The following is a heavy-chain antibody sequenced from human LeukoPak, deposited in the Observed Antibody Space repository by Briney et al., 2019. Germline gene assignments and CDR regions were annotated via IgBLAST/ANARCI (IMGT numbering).Heavy chain of an antibody. CDR3: ARQGSSGWSGNFDY. CDR1: GFTFSSYA. CDR2: ISYDGSSK. V-gene: IGHV3-30*04. D-gene: IGHD6-19*01. Sequence: GSLRLSCAASGFTFSSYAMHWVRQAPGKGLEWVAVISYDGSSKYYADSVKGRFTISRDNSKNTLYLQMSSLRAEDTAVYYCARQGSSGWSGNFDYWGQGTLVTVSS. J-gene: IGHJ4*02.